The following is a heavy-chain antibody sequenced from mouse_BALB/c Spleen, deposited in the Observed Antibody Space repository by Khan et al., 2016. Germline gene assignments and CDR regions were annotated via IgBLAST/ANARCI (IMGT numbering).Heavy chain of an antibody. V-gene: IGHV1-4*01. CDR2: VNPSNDYT. Sequence: QVQLQQSGAELARPGASVKMSCKASGYTFTSYTMFWVKQRPGQGLEWLGYVNPSNDYTDYNQKFKDKATLTADKSSSTAYMQLNSLTSEDSAVYYCAREVWLLGCFDYWGQGTTLTVSS. J-gene: IGHJ2*01. CDR1: GYTFTSYT. D-gene: IGHD2-3*01. CDR3: AREVWLLGCFDY.